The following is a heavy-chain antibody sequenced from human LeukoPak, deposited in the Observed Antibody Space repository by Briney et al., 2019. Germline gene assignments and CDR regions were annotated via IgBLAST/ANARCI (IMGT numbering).Heavy chain of an antibody. Sequence: SETLSLTCTVSGGSMSSNSYYWSWIRQPAGKGLEWIGRIYTSGSTNYNPSLKSRVTISVDTSKNQFSLKLSSVTAADTAVYYCARVTPGYYDSSGYFYLGYYFDYWGQGTLVTVSS. CDR2: IYTSGST. V-gene: IGHV4-61*02. CDR3: ARVTPGYYDSSGYFYLGYYFDY. CDR1: GGSMSSNSYY. J-gene: IGHJ4*02. D-gene: IGHD3-22*01.